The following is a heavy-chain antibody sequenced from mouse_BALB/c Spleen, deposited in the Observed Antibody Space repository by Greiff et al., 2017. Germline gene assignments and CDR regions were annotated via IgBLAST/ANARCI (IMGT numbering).Heavy chain of an antibody. J-gene: IGHJ4*01. CDR1: GFNIKDTY. Sequence: VQLKESGAELVKPGASVKLSCTASGFNIKDTYMHWVKQRPEQGLEWIGRIDPANGNTKYDPKFQGKATITADTSSNTAYLQLSSLTSEDTAVYYCARTYYRYDDAMEYWGQGTSVTVSS. CDR2: IDPANGNT. CDR3: ARTYYRYDDAMEY. D-gene: IGHD2-14*01. V-gene: IGHV14-3*02.